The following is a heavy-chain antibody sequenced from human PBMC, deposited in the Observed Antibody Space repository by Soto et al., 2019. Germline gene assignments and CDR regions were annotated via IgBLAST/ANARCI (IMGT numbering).Heavy chain of an antibody. CDR1: DGSVSSGSYY. J-gene: IGHJ1*01. CDR2: IDYRGSA. V-gene: IGHV4-61*01. Sequence: LSLTCTVSDGSVSSGSYYWSWIRQPPGKGLEWIGYIDYRGSANYNPSLKSRVSISLDTSKNQFSLKLTSVTAADTAVYYCATRFQHWGQGTLVTVSS. CDR3: ATRFQH.